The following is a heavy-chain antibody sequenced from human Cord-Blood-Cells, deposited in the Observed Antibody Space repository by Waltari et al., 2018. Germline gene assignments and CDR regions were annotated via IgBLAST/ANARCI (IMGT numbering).Heavy chain of an antibody. CDR2: IYYVGST. V-gene: IGHV4-39*01. CDR1: GGSISSSSYY. D-gene: IGHD6-13*01. Sequence: QLQLQESGPGLVKPSETLSLTCTVSGGSISSSSYYWGWIRQPPGQGLGWVGGIYYVGSTYYNPPLKSRVTISVDTSKNQFSLKLSSVTAADTAVYYCARRGVAAALDYWGQGTLVTVSS. CDR3: ARRGVAAALDY. J-gene: IGHJ4*02.